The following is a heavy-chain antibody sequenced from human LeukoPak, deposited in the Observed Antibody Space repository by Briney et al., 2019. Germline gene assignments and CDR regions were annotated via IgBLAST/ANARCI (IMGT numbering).Heavy chain of an antibody. D-gene: IGHD3-10*01. Sequence: SETLSLTCGVYGGSFSDYYWSWIRQPPGKGLEWIGEINHSGSTNYNPSLKSRVTISIDTSKNQFSLKLSSVTAADTAVYYCARTPYGSGSYYNSVIWFDPWGQGTLVTVSS. J-gene: IGHJ5*02. CDR1: GGSFSDYY. CDR3: ARTPYGSGSYYNSVIWFDP. V-gene: IGHV4-34*01. CDR2: INHSGST.